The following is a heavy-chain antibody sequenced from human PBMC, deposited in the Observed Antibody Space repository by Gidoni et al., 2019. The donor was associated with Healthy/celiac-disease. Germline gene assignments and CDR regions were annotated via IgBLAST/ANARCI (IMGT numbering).Heavy chain of an antibody. CDR1: GGTFSSYA. D-gene: IGHD4-4*01. J-gene: IGHJ4*02. CDR3: ASIAPLATTIYFDY. Sequence: QVQLVQSGAELKKPGSSVKVSCKASGGTFSSYAISWVRQAPGQGLEWMGRIFPILGIANYAQKFQGRVTITADKSTSTAYMELSSLRSEDTAVYYCASIAPLATTIYFDYWGQGTLVTVSS. V-gene: IGHV1-69*04. CDR2: IFPILGIA.